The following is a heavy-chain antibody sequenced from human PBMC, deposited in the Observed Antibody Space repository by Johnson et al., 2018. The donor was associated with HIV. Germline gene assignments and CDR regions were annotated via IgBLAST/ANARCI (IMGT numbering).Heavy chain of an antibody. V-gene: IGHV3-30*04. CDR1: GFTFSSYA. D-gene: IGHD6-19*01. Sequence: QVQLVESGGGVVQPGRSLRLSCAASGFTFSSYAIHWVRQAPAKGLEWVAVISYDGSDKYYADSVKGRFTISRDNSKNTLYLQMNSLRAEDTAVYYCAKDLSSGWYHAFDIWGQGTMVTVSS. J-gene: IGHJ3*02. CDR3: AKDLSSGWYHAFDI. CDR2: ISYDGSDK.